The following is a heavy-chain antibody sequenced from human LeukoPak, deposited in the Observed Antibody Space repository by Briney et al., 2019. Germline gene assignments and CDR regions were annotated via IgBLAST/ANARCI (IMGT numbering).Heavy chain of an antibody. CDR2: IYYSGST. J-gene: IGHJ4*02. D-gene: IGHD4-17*01. Sequence: PSETLSLTCAVSGGSISSTSYYWAWIRQPPGKGLEWIGYIYYSGSTYYNPSLKSRVTISVDTSKNQFSLKLSSVTAADTAVYYCARVLAYHTVTPFGYFDYWGQGTLVTVSS. V-gene: IGHV4-31*11. CDR1: GGSISSTSYY. CDR3: ARVLAYHTVTPFGYFDY.